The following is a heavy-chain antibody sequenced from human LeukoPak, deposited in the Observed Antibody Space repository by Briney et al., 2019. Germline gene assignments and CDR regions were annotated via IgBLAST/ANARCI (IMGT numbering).Heavy chain of an antibody. D-gene: IGHD3-10*01. CDR1: GFTFSSYA. CDR2: INEYGNAK. J-gene: IGHJ3*01. Sequence: GGSLRLSCAASGFTFSSYAITWVRQAPGKGLEWLATINEYGNAKYYVDSVNVRFTISRDNAKNSVFLQMNNLRDEDTAVYYCARQAESGSYFSDAFDFWGQGTMVTVSS. CDR3: ARQAESGSYFSDAFDF. V-gene: IGHV3-7*01.